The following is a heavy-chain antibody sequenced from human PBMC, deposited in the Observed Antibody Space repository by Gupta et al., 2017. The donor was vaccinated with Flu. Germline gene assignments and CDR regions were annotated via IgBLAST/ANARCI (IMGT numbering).Heavy chain of an antibody. CDR1: TFSDYY. J-gene: IGHJ3*02. V-gene: IGHV3-11*05. Sequence: TFSDYYMSWIRQAPGKGLEWVSYISSSSSYTNYADSVKGRFTISRDNAKNSLYLQMNSLRAEDTAVYYCARETETWGAFDIWGQGTMVTVSS. CDR3: ARETETWGAFDI. CDR2: ISSSSSYT. D-gene: IGHD3-16*01.